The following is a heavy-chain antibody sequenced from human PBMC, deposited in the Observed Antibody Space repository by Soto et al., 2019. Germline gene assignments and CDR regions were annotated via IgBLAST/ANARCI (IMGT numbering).Heavy chain of an antibody. D-gene: IGHD3-22*01. V-gene: IGHV3-23*01. Sequence: PGGSLRLSCAASEVTLSKYAVGWVRQAPGKGLEWVSSFSGSGSSTYYADSVKGRFTISRDNSKNTLYLQMNSLRAEDTAVYYCATPPRWGDSSGYFYPFEYWGQGTLVTVSS. CDR2: FSGSGSST. CDR1: EVTLSKYA. J-gene: IGHJ4*02. CDR3: ATPPRWGDSSGYFYPFEY.